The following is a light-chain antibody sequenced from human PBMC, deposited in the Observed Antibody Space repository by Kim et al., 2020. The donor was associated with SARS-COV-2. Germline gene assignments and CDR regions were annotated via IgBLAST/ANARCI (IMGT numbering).Light chain of an antibody. CDR3: QQSYNTPRT. CDR1: HSIQRY. CDR2: AAS. Sequence: ASVGDRVTITCRASHSIQRYLKWYQQKPGKAPQLLISAASDLQSGVPSRFSGSASGTDFTLTITTLQPEDFATYYCQQSYNTPRTFGQGTKVDIK. J-gene: IGKJ1*01. V-gene: IGKV1-39*01.